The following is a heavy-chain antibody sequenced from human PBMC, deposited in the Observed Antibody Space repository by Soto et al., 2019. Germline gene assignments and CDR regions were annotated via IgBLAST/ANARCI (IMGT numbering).Heavy chain of an antibody. CDR2: IYSGGST. J-gene: IGHJ6*02. CDR1: GFPVSSHY. V-gene: IGHV3-53*01. D-gene: IGHD3-3*01. CDR3: ARPRFLEWLLSPIYYYYYGMDV. Sequence: LRLSSPASGFPVSSHYMSWVRQAPGKGLEWGTVIYSGGSTYYADSVKGRFTTSRDNSKNTLYLQMTSLRAEDTAVYYCARPRFLEWLLSPIYYYYYGMDVWGQGIT.